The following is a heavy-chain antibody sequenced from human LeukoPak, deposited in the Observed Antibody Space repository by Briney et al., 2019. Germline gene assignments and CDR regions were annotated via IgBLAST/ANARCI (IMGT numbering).Heavy chain of an antibody. CDR1: GGSISSYY. CDR2: IYYSGST. CDR3: ARDSARDGYNYAYLEDAFEN. V-gene: IGHV4-59*01. J-gene: IGHJ3*02. Sequence: SETLSLTCTVSGGSISSYYWSWIRQPPGKGLEWIGYIYYSGSTNYNPSLKSRVTISVDTSKNQFSLKLSSVTAADTAVYYCARDSARDGYNYAYLEDAFENWGQRTMVTGSS. D-gene: IGHD5-24*01.